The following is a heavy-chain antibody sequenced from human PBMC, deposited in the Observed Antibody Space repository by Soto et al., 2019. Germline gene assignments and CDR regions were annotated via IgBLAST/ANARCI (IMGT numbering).Heavy chain of an antibody. CDR1: GFTFSSYG. V-gene: IGHV3-33*01. CDR2: IWYDGSNK. Sequence: PGGSLRLSCAASGFTFSSYGMHWVRQAPGKGLEWVAVIWYDGSNKYYADSVKGRFTISRDNSKNTLYLQMNSLRAEDTAVYYCARGTRIFGVVIADYWGQGTLVTVSS. D-gene: IGHD3-3*01. CDR3: ARGTRIFGVVIADY. J-gene: IGHJ4*02.